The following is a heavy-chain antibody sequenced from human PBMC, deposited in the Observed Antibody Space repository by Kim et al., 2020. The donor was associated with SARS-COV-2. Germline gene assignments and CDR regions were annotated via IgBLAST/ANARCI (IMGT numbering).Heavy chain of an antibody. CDR2: IYYSGST. D-gene: IGHD3-16*01. Sequence: SETLSLTCTVSGGSITSTSYYWGWIRQPPGKGLEWIGSIYYSGSTYYNPSLKSRVTISVDTSKNQFSLKLSSVTAADTAVYYCARVSSVITYYYYYYGMDVWGQGTTVTVSS. CDR3: ARVSSVITYYYYYYGMDV. CDR1: GGSITSTSYY. V-gene: IGHV4-39*01. J-gene: IGHJ6*02.